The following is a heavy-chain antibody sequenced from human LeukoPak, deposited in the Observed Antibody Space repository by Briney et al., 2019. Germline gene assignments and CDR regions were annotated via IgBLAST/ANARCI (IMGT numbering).Heavy chain of an antibody. J-gene: IGHJ3*02. CDR3: AREGELDDAFDI. V-gene: IGHV4-39*07. CDR1: GGSTSSSSYY. CDR2: IYYSGST. Sequence: ASETLSLTCTVSGGSTSSSSYYWGWIRQPPGKGLEWIGSIYYSGSTYYNPSLKSRVTISVDTSKNQFSLKLSSVTAADTAVYYCAREGELDDAFDIWGQGTMVTVSS. D-gene: IGHD1-26*01.